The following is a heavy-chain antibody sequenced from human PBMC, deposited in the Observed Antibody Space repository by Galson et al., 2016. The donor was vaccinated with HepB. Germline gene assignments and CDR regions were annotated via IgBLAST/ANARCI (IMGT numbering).Heavy chain of an antibody. CDR3: AREGHSSGFCGDFDS. CDR2: ISGSGGST. Sequence: SLRLSCAASGFTFSSYAMSWVRQAPGKGLEWVSAISGSGGSTYYADSVKGRFTISSDNSKNTVYLQMNSLRAEDTAVYYCAREGHSSGFCGDFDSWGRGTLVTVSS. D-gene: IGHD3-22*01. CDR1: GFTFSSYA. V-gene: IGHV3-23*01. J-gene: IGHJ4*02.